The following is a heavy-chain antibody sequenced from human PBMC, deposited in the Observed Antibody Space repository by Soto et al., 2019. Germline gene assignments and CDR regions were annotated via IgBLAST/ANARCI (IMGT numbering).Heavy chain of an antibody. CDR2: IYYSGTT. J-gene: IGHJ4*02. Sequence: QVQLQESGPGLVKPSDTLSLTCAVSGYSISSSNWWCWIRQHPGGVLEWIGYIYYSGTTHYHPSLKNRVTRTVDRSKNQFPLKLTSVTAVDTAVYYCARREIQGPIDYWGQGTLVTVSS. D-gene: IGHD1-26*01. CDR1: GYSISSSNW. V-gene: IGHV4-28*01. CDR3: ARREIQGPIDY.